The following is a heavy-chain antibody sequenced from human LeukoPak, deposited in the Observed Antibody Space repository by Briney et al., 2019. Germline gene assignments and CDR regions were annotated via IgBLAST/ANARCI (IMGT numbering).Heavy chain of an antibody. J-gene: IGHJ6*03. CDR2: INHSGST. CDR1: GGSFSGYY. Sequence: PSETLSLTCAVYGGSFSGYYWSWIRQPPGKGLEWIGEINHSGSTNNNPSLKSRVTISVDTSKNQFSLKLSSVTAADTAVYYCATGIAAAGYYYYYMDVWGKGTTVTVSS. CDR3: ATGIAAAGYYYYYMDV. D-gene: IGHD6-13*01. V-gene: IGHV4-34*01.